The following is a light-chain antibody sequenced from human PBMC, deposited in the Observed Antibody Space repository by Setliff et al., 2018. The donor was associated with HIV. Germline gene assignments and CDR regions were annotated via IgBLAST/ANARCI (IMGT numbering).Light chain of an antibody. Sequence: QSALTQPRSVSGSPGQSVTISCTGSSSDVGAYNYVSWYQQHPGKAPKLMIYDVTKRPSGVSNRFSGSRSGNTASLTISGLQAEDEADYYCCSYAGSYTFYVFGTGTKVTVL. CDR3: CSYAGSYTFYV. J-gene: IGLJ1*01. CDR2: DVT. CDR1: SSDVGAYNY. V-gene: IGLV2-11*01.